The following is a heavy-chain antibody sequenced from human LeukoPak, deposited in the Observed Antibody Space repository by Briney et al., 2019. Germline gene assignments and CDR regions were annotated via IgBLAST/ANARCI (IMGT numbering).Heavy chain of an antibody. Sequence: GASVKVSCKASGYIFTNYYMHWVRQAPGQGLEWMGIINPSGGSTTYAQKFQGRVTMTRDPSTSTVYMELRSLRFEDTAVYYCARDEYDGDYWGQGTLVTVSS. D-gene: IGHD3-3*01. CDR3: ARDEYDGDY. J-gene: IGHJ4*02. CDR1: GYIFTNYY. V-gene: IGHV1-46*01. CDR2: INPSGGST.